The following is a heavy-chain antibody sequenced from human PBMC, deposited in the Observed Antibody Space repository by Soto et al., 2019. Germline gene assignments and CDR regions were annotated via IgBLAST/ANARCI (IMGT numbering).Heavy chain of an antibody. D-gene: IGHD3-22*01. CDR2: IYYSGST. Sequence: QVQLQESGPGLVKPSETLSLTCTVSGGSISSYYWSWIRQPPGKGLEWIGYIYYSGSTNYNPSLTSRVPISLGTSKHQFPLNRSSVTAADTAVYYCARGGGSGYYYGWGQGTLVTVSS. CDR3: ARGGGSGYYYG. V-gene: IGHV4-59*01. CDR1: GGSISSYY. J-gene: IGHJ4*02.